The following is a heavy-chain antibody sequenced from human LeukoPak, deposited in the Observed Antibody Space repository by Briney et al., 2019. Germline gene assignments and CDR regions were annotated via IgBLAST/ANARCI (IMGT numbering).Heavy chain of an antibody. V-gene: IGHV3-53*01. CDR3: ASLPNYYDSSGH. CDR2: IYSSGST. D-gene: IGHD3-22*01. Sequence: PGGSLTLTCAVSGVTVTSNYMSWVRQAPGKGLEWVSVIYSSGSTYYADSVKGRFTISRDTSKNSLYLQMNSLRAEDTAVYYCASLPNYYDSSGHWGQGTLVTVSS. J-gene: IGHJ4*02. CDR1: GVTVTSNY.